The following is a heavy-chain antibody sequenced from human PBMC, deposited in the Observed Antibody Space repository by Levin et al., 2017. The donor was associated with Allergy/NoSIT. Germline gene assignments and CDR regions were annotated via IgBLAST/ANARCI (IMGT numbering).Heavy chain of an antibody. J-gene: IGHJ5*02. CDR2: IYYSGTS. V-gene: IGHV4-59*03. Sequence: NASETLSLTCTVSGGSIRSHYWNWIRQSPGKGLEWIGFIYYSGTSSYNSFLKSRVSISVDTSKNQFSLKLRSVTAADTAVYYCAGRDVYSSTWDGGWFDPWGQGTLVTVSS. CDR3: AGRDVYSSTWDGGWFDP. CDR1: GGSIRSHY. D-gene: IGHD6-13*01.